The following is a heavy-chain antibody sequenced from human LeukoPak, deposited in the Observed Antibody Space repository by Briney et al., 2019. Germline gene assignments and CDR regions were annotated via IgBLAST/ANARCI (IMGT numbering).Heavy chain of an antibody. Sequence: PSQTLSLTRTVPGGSISSGDYYWSWIRQPPGKGLEWIGYIYYSGSTYYNPSLKSRVTISVDTSKNQFSLKLSSVTAADTAVYYCARSSNYGDELDYWGQGTLVTVSS. J-gene: IGHJ4*02. CDR3: ARSSNYGDELDY. CDR2: IYYSGST. D-gene: IGHD4-11*01. V-gene: IGHV4-30-4*01. CDR1: GGSISSGDYY.